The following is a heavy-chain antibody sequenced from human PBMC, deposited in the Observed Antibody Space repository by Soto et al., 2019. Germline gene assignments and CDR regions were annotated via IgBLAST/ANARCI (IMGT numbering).Heavy chain of an antibody. CDR1: GFTFRSFG. J-gene: IGHJ6*02. CDR2: VSYDGNHK. D-gene: IGHD6-13*01. Sequence: QVQLVESGGGVIQPGTSLSLSCGSSGFTFRSFGMYWVRQAPGKGLEWVAVVSYDGNHKYYADSVKGRFTVSRDNAKNMLYLQMNSLRGEDPAVYYCAKDVGHQLVLHYGMDVWGQGTTVTVSS. V-gene: IGHV3-30*18. CDR3: AKDVGHQLVLHYGMDV.